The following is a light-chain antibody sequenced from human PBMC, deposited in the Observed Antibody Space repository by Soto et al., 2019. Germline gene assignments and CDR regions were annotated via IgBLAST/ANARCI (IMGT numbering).Light chain of an antibody. CDR2: KAS. Sequence: GDTVIITCRASQSISTWLAWYQQKPGKAPKLLIYKASSLESGAPSRFSGSGSGTEFTLTISSLQPDDFATYYCQQYNSYSLFGPGTKVDI. V-gene: IGKV1-5*03. CDR3: QQYNSYSL. CDR1: QSISTW. J-gene: IGKJ3*01.